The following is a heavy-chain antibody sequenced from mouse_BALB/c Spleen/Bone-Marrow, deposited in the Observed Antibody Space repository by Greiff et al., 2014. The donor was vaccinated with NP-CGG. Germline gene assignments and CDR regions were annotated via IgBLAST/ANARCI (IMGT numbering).Heavy chain of an antibody. CDR1: GYTFTSYV. Sequence: EVQLQQPGPELVKPGASVKMSCKASGYTFTSYVIHWVKQKPGQGLEWIGYINPYNDATKFNERFKGKATLTSDKSSSTAYMVLSSLASEDSAVYYCAREGVDYFDYWGQGTTLTVSS. V-gene: IGHV1-14*01. CDR2: INPYNDAT. CDR3: AREGVDYFDY. J-gene: IGHJ2*01.